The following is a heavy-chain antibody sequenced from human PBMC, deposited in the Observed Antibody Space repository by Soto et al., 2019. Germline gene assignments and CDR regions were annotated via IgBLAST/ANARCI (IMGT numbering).Heavy chain of an antibody. CDR2: INHSGST. CDR3: AEERRYGYYYYYGMDV. J-gene: IGHJ6*01. Sequence: SETLSHTCAVFGGTVIGYYWSRIRQRPGKGLEWIGEINHSGSTKCNPPLKSRVTISVDQYKDQFSLKLSCVTAADTAVYYCAEERRYGYYYYYGMDVWAQGTTVTVSS. D-gene: IGHD1-1*01. V-gene: IGHV4-34*08. CDR1: GGTVIGYY.